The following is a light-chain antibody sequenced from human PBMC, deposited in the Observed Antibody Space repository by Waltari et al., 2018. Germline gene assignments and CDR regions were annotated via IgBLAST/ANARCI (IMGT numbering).Light chain of an antibody. V-gene: IGLV2-14*01. CDR3: NSFAASSTI. Sequence: QSALTQPASVSGSPGQSITISCTGTNSDVGGYDYVSWYQQHPGKAHKLIIYDVSKRPACVSNRVSGSKSGYTASLTICGLQAEDEADYYCNSFAASSTIFCGGTKLTV. CDR2: DVS. J-gene: IGLJ2*01. CDR1: NSDVGGYDY.